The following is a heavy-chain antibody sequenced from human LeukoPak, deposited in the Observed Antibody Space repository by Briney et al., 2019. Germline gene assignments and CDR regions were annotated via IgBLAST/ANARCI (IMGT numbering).Heavy chain of an antibody. D-gene: IGHD3-10*01. CDR1: GFTFSSHG. V-gene: IGHV3-23*01. CDR3: AKDRRVGSYDY. Sequence: PGGSLRLACVASGFTFSSHGMNWVRQAPGKGLEWVSGIIPSGHTTYYADSVKGRFTISRDNSKNTLYLQMNSLRAEDTAVYYCAKDRRVGSYDYWGQGTLVTVSS. CDR2: IIPSGHTT. J-gene: IGHJ4*02.